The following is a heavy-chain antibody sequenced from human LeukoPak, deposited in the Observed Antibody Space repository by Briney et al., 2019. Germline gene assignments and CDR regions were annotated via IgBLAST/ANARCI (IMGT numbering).Heavy chain of an antibody. CDR2: ISGSDGST. CDR3: AKKETVVSPGNYFDY. V-gene: IGHV3-23*01. Sequence: PGGSLRLSCAASGFSFSNYAMSWVRLAPGKGLEWVSGISGSDGSTYYADSVKGRFAISRDNAKNTLFLQMNSLRAEDTAVYYCAKKETVVSPGNYFDYWGQRTLVTVSS. CDR1: GFSFSNYA. D-gene: IGHD4-23*01. J-gene: IGHJ4*02.